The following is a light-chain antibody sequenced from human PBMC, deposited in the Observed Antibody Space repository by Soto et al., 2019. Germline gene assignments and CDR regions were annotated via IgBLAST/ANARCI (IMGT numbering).Light chain of an antibody. Sequence: EIVVTQSPATLSVSPGERATLSCRASQSLSSNLAWYQQKPGQAPRLLIYGAATRATGIPARFSGSGSGTEYTLTISGLQSEDIADYYCQQYNNWPLTFGGGTKVEIK. J-gene: IGKJ4*01. CDR1: QSLSSN. V-gene: IGKV3-15*01. CDR2: GAA. CDR3: QQYNNWPLT.